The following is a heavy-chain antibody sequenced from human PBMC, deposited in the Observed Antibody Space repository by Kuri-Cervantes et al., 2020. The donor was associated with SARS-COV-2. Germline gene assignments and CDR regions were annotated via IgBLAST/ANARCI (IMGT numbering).Heavy chain of an antibody. V-gene: IGHV3-33*01. CDR1: GFTFSSYG. D-gene: IGHD6-19*01. CDR2: IWYDGSNK. J-gene: IGHJ4*02. Sequence: GGSLRLSCAASGFTFSSYGMHWVRQALGKGLEWVAVIWYDGSNKYYADSVKGRFTISRDNSKNTLYLQMNSLRAEDTAVYYCARDIAVAEVGVAYWGQGTLVTVSS. CDR3: ARDIAVAEVGVAY.